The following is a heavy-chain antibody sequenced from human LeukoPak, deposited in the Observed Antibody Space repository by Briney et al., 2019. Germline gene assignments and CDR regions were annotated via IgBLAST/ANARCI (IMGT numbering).Heavy chain of an antibody. CDR3: ARDVWFGAGRTFDY. V-gene: IGHV4-39*07. CDR1: GGSISSSSYY. J-gene: IGHJ4*02. Sequence: SETLSLTCTVSGGSISSSSYYWGWIRQPPGKGLEWIGSIYYSGSTNYNPSLKSRVTISVDTSKNQFSLRLSSVTAADTAVYYCARDVWFGAGRTFDYWGQGTLVTVPS. CDR2: IYYSGST. D-gene: IGHD3-10*01.